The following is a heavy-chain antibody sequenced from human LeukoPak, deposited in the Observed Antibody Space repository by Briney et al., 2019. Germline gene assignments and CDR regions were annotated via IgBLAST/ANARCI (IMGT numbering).Heavy chain of an antibody. CDR3: AKGAVEMAPITVGLDV. V-gene: IGHV3-23*01. CDR2: ISGSGGTT. Sequence: GGSLRLSCAASGXIFSSYAMNWVRRAPGKGLEWVSTISGSGGTTYSADSVKGRFTISRDNSKNTLYLQMNGLRAEDTAIYYCAKGAVEMAPITVGLDVWGQGTTVTVSS. CDR1: GXIFSSYA. D-gene: IGHD5-24*01. J-gene: IGHJ6*02.